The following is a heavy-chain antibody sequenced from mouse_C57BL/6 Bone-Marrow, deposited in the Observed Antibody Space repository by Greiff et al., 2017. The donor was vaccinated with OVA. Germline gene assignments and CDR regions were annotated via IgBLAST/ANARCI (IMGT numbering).Heavy chain of an antibody. V-gene: IGHV15-2*01. D-gene: IGHD1-1*01. Sequence: QVQLQQSGSELRSPGSSVKLSCKDFDSEVFPIAYMSWVRQKPGHGFEWIGGILPSIGRTIYGEKFEDKATLDADTLSNTAYLELNSLTSEDSAIYYGARSLTTVGPWYFDVWGTGTTVTVSS. CDR2: ILPSIGRT. CDR1: DSEVFPIAY. CDR3: ARSLTTVGPWYFDV. J-gene: IGHJ1*03.